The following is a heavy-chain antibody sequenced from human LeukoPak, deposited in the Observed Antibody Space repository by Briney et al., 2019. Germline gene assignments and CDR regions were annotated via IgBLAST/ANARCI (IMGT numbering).Heavy chain of an antibody. CDR3: TTASYTNDVAGVDS. CDR2: IYGGDGGT. Sequence: GGSLRLSCTASGFTFSSYAMNWVRQAPGKGLECVSVIYGGDGGTYYADSVKGRFTISRDNSKNIFYLQMTSLRAEDTAVYYCTTASYTNDVAGVDSWGQGTLVTVSS. D-gene: IGHD3-16*01. J-gene: IGHJ4*02. V-gene: IGHV3-23*01. CDR1: GFTFSSYA.